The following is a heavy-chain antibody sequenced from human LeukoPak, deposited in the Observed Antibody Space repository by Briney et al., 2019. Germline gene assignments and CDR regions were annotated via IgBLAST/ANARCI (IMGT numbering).Heavy chain of an antibody. V-gene: IGHV1-18*01. CDR3: ARVDNWNDPLNVYYFDY. D-gene: IGHD1-20*01. CDR1: TFTXXG. Sequence: TFTXXGISWVRQAPGQGLEWMGWISAYNGNTNYAQKLQGRVTMTTDTSTSTAYMELRSLRSDDTAVYYCARVDNWNDPLNVYYFDYWGQGTLVTVSS. CDR2: ISAYNGNT. J-gene: IGHJ4*02.